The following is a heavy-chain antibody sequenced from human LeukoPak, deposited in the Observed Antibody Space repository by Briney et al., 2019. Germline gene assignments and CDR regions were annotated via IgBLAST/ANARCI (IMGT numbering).Heavy chain of an antibody. D-gene: IGHD3-22*01. J-gene: IGHJ4*02. CDR2: IYSGGST. V-gene: IGHV3-53*01. Sequence: GGSLRLSCAASGFTVSSNYMSWVRQAPGKGLEWVSVIYSGGSTYYADSVKGRVTISRDNSKNTLYLQMNSLRAEDTAVYYCARVDRTYYYDSSGYFDYWGQGTLVTVSS. CDR3: ARVDRTYYYDSSGYFDY. CDR1: GFTVSSNY.